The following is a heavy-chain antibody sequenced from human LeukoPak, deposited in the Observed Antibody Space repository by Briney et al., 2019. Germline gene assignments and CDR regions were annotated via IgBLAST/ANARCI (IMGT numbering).Heavy chain of an antibody. CDR3: ARLGVWGSYRYPFDY. CDR1: GYTFTGYY. V-gene: IGHV1-2*06. Sequence: GASVKVSCKASGYTFTGYYMHWVRQAPGQGLEWMGRINPNSGGTNYAQKFQGRVTMTRDTSISTAYMELSSLKASDTAMYYCARLGVWGSYRYPFDYWGQGTLVTVSS. D-gene: IGHD3-16*02. CDR2: INPNSGGT. J-gene: IGHJ4*02.